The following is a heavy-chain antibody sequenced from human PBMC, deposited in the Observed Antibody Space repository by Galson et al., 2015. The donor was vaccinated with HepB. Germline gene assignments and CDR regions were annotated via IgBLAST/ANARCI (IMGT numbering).Heavy chain of an antibody. CDR2: IYYSGST. V-gene: IGHV4-39*01. CDR3: ATPSDILTGYYTADIYYYYGMDV. Sequence: ETLSLTCTVSGGSISSSSYYWGWIRQPPGKGLEWIGSIYYSGSTYYNPSLKSRVTISVDTSKNQFSLKLSSVTAADTAVYYCATPSDILTGYYTADIYYYYGMDVWGQGATVTVSS. D-gene: IGHD3-9*01. J-gene: IGHJ6*02. CDR1: GGSISSSSYY.